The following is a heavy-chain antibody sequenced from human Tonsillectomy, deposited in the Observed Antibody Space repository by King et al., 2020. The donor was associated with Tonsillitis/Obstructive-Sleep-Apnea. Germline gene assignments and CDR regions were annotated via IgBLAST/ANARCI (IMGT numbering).Heavy chain of an antibody. V-gene: IGHV3-66*01. CDR3: QSEKIAVAGTSAFDI. J-gene: IGHJ3*02. CDR2: IYSGGST. Sequence: QLVQSGGGLVQPGGSLRLSCAASGFTVSSNYMSWVRQAPGKGLEWVSVIYSGGSTYFADSVKGRFTISRDNSKNTLYLQMNSLRAEDTAVYYCQSEKIAVAGTSAFDIWGQGTIVTVSS. CDR1: GFTVSSNY. D-gene: IGHD6-19*01.